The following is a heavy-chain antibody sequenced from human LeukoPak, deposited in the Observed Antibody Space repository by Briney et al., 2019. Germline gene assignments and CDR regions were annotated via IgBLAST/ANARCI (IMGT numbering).Heavy chain of an antibody. J-gene: IGHJ4*02. CDR3: ARDLGSSGCHDY. CDR1: GCTFSSYW. Sequence: PGGSLRLSCAASGCTFSSYWMSWVRQAPGKGLEWVANIKQDGSEKYYVDSVKGRFTISRDNAKNSLYLHMNSLRAEDTAVYYCARDLGSSGCHDYWGQGTLVTVSS. V-gene: IGHV3-7*03. D-gene: IGHD6-19*01. CDR2: IKQDGSEK.